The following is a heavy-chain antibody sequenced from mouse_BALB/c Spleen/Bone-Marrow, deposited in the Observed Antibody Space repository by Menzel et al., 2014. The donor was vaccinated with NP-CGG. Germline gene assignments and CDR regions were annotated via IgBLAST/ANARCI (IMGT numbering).Heavy chain of an antibody. CDR2: IYPSDSYT. Sequence: QAQLQQSGAELVRPGASVKLSCKASGYTFTSYWINWVKQRPGQGLEWIGNIYPSDSYTNYNQKFKDKATLTVDKSSSTAYMQLSSPTSGDSAVYYCTRSYGSSYEYYFDYWGQGTTLPVSS. J-gene: IGHJ2*01. CDR3: TRSYGSSYEYYFDY. D-gene: IGHD1-1*01. V-gene: IGHV1-69*02. CDR1: GYTFTSYW.